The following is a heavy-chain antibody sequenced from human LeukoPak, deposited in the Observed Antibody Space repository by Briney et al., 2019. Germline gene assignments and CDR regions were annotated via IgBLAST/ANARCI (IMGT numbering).Heavy chain of an antibody. V-gene: IGHV4-59*01. CDR1: DDSITMYY. CDR3: ARGRVSSSTWYSTYYYFFYMDF. CDR2: VDHTGRT. Sequence: SETLSLTCTGSDDSITMYYWTWIRQPPGKGLEWIGYVDHTGRTKFNPSLNGRVSISRNTSNNFFSLRLRSVTAADTAVYFCARGRVSSSTWYSTYYYFFYMDFWGKGTTVTVSS. D-gene: IGHD4-11*01. J-gene: IGHJ6*03.